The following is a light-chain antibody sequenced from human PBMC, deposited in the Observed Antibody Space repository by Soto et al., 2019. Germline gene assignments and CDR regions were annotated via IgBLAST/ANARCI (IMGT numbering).Light chain of an antibody. CDR2: GAS. CDR1: QTVASN. Sequence: EIVMTQSPASLSVSPGDGATLSCRASQTVASNLAWYQHNPGQGPRLLIRGASTRAAGDPARFRGSGSRTDSTLTISSLQSEDFAVYYCQQYHNWPPQYTFGQGTKLQIK. V-gene: IGKV3-15*01. CDR3: QQYHNWPPQYT. J-gene: IGKJ2*01.